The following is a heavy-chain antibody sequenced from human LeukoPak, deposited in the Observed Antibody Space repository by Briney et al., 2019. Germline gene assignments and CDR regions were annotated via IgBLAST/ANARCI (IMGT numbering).Heavy chain of an antibody. CDR1: GFTFSNYE. J-gene: IGHJ3*02. D-gene: IGHD3-10*01. V-gene: IGHV3-48*02. CDR2: ISSSSSTI. Sequence: GSLRLSCAASGFTFSNYEMNWVRQAPGKGLEWVSYISSSSSTIYYADSVKGRFTISRDNAKNSLYLQMNSLRDEDTAVYYCARDGMVRGVIIWDAFDIWSQGTMVTVSS. CDR3: ARDGMVRGVIIWDAFDI.